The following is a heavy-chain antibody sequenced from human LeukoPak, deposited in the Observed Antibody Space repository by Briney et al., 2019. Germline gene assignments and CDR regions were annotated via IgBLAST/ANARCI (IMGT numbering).Heavy chain of an antibody. CDR1: GDSISSTSYY. J-gene: IGHJ3*02. V-gene: IGHV4-39*07. CDR3: ARRHCSGGPCYSERGAFDI. Sequence: SETLSLTCTVSGDSISSTSYYWDWIRQPPGKGLERIGSICYSGSTYYNPSLKSRVTISVDTSKNQFSLQLSSVTAADTAVYCCARRHCSGGPCYSERGAFDIWGQGTMVTVSS. CDR2: ICYSGST. D-gene: IGHD2-15*01.